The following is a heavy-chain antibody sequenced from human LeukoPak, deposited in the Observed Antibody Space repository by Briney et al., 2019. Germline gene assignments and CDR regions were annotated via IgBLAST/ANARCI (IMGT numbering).Heavy chain of an antibody. D-gene: IGHD6-6*01. CDR1: GYSISSGFY. CDR2: IYHSGST. CDR3: ARGPSSSDWFVP. V-gene: IGHV4-38-2*01. J-gene: IGHJ5*02. Sequence: PSETLSLTCAVSGYSISSGFYWGWIRPAPGKGLEWIGRIYHSGSTYYNPSLKSLVTISVDTSKNQFSLKLSSVTAADTAVYYCARGPSSSDWFVPWGQGTLVTVSS.